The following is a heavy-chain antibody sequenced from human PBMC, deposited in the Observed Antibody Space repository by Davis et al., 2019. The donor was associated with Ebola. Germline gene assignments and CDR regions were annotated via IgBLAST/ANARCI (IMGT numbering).Heavy chain of an antibody. V-gene: IGHV1-69*06. CDR3: ARGWYQLPRHP. Sequence: SVKVSCKASGGTFSSYAISWVRQAPGQGLEWMGGIIPIFGTTNYAQKFQGRVTITADKSTSTAYMELSSLRSEDTAVYYCARGWYQLPRHPWGQGTLVTVSS. CDR1: GGTFSSYA. D-gene: IGHD2-2*01. CDR2: IIPIFGTT. J-gene: IGHJ5*02.